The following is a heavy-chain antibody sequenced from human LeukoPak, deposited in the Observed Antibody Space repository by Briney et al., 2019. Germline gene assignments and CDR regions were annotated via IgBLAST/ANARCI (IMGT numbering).Heavy chain of an antibody. V-gene: IGHV4-39*07. CDR1: GGSISSSSYY. J-gene: IGHJ4*02. CDR2: IYYSGGT. D-gene: IGHD2-15*01. Sequence: PSETLSLTCTVSGGSISSSSYYWGWIRQPRGKGLEWIGSIYYSGGTYNPSLKSRVTISVDTSKDQFSLKLSSVTAADTAVYYCARKMYCSGGSCSDYWGQGTLVTVSS. CDR3: ARKMYCSGGSCSDY.